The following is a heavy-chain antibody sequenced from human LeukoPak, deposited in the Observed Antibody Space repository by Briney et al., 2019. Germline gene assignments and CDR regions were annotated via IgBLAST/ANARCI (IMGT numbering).Heavy chain of an antibody. J-gene: IGHJ4*02. CDR1: GFTFDDYA. Sequence: GGSLRLSCAASGFTFDDYAMHWVRQAPGKGLVWVSRINSDGSSTSYADSVKGRFTISRDNAKNTLYLQMNSLRAEDTAVYYCARDPEWGIAADQEWGQGTLVTVSS. CDR3: ARDPEWGIAADQE. CDR2: INSDGSST. V-gene: IGHV3-74*01. D-gene: IGHD6-13*01.